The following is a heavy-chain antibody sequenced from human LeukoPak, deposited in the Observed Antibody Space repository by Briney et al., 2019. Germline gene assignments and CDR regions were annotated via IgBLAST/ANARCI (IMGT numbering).Heavy chain of an antibody. D-gene: IGHD3-10*01. Sequence: ASVKVSCKASGYTFTGYYMHWVRQAPGQGLEWMGWINPNSGGTNYAQKFQGWVTMTRDTSISTAYMELSRLRSDDTAVYYCARGVDYGSGSYSYGMDVWGKGTTVTVSS. V-gene: IGHV1-2*04. CDR3: ARGVDYGSGSYSYGMDV. CDR2: INPNSGGT. J-gene: IGHJ6*04. CDR1: GYTFTGYY.